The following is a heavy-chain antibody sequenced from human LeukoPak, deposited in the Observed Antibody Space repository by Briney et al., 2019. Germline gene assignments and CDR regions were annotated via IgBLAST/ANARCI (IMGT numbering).Heavy chain of an antibody. CDR2: INPNSGGT. Sequence: GASVKVSWKASGYTLTGYYMHWARQDPGQGLEWMALINPNSGGTNYAQKFQGRVTMTRDTSISTAYMELSRLRSDDTAVYYCARGGGYCSSTSCYPFDYWGQGTLVTVSS. CDR3: ARGGGYCSSTSCYPFDY. J-gene: IGHJ4*02. V-gene: IGHV1-2*02. D-gene: IGHD2-2*01. CDR1: GYTLTGYY.